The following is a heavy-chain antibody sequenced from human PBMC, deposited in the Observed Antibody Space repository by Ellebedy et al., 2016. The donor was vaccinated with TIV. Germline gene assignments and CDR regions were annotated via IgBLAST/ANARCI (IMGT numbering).Heavy chain of an antibody. CDR3: ARWFGELLYVRWFDP. V-gene: IGHV4-39*01. Sequence: SETLSLTCTVSGDSMSRSSYYWGWIRQPPGKGLEWIGSIYYSGSTYYNPSLKSRVTISVDTSKNQFSLRLSSVTAADMAVYYCARWFGELLYVRWFDPWGQGTLVTVSS. CDR2: IYYSGST. J-gene: IGHJ5*02. CDR1: GDSMSRSSYY. D-gene: IGHD3-10*01.